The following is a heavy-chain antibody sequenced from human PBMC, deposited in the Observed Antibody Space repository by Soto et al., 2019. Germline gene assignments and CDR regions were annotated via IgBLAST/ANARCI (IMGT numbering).Heavy chain of an antibody. CDR3: AGRGYCSSASCYAFDY. V-gene: IGHV1-69*13. CDR1: GGTFSSYA. CDR2: IIPIFGTA. D-gene: IGHD2-2*01. J-gene: IGHJ4*02. Sequence: ASVKVSCKASGGTFSSYAISWVRQAPGQGLEWMGRIIPIFGTANYAQKFQGRVTITADESTSTAYMELSSLRSEYTAVYYCAGRGYCSSASCYAFDYWGQGTLVTVSS.